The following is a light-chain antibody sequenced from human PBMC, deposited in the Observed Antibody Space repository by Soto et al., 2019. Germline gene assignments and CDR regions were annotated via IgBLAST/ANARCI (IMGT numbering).Light chain of an antibody. CDR1: QSISGW. J-gene: IGKJ4*01. CDR2: KAS. CDR3: QQYNSYPLT. V-gene: IGKV1-5*03. Sequence: DIQMTQSPSTLSASVGDRVTITCGASQSISGWLAWYQQKPGKAPNLLIYKASSLKSGVPSRFSGSGSGTEYTLTISSLQPDDFATYYCQQYNSYPLTFGGGTKVEI.